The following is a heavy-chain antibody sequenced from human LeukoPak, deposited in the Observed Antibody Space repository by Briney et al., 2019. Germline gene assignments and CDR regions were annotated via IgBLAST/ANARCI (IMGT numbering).Heavy chain of an antibody. D-gene: IGHD6-13*01. Sequence: SVKVSCKVSGYTLTELSMHWVRQAPGKGLEWMGGIIPIFGTANYAQKFQGRVTITADESTSTAYMELSSLRSEDTAVYYCARVESSSWLPIDYWGQGTLVTVSS. CDR3: ARVESSSWLPIDY. J-gene: IGHJ4*02. V-gene: IGHV1-69*13. CDR1: GYTLTELS. CDR2: IIPIFGTA.